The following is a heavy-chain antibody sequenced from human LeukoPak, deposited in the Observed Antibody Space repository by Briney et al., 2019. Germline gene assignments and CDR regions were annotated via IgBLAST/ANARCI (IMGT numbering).Heavy chain of an antibody. CDR2: IRYDGSNK. Sequence: GGSLRLSCAASGFTFSSYGMHWVRQAPGKGLEWVAFIRYDGSNKYYADSVKGRFTISRDNSKNTLYLQMNSLRAEDTAVDYCAVFYGSGRPKFDYWGQGTLVIVSS. V-gene: IGHV3-30*02. CDR1: GFTFSSYG. J-gene: IGHJ4*02. CDR3: AVFYGSGRPKFDY. D-gene: IGHD3-10*01.